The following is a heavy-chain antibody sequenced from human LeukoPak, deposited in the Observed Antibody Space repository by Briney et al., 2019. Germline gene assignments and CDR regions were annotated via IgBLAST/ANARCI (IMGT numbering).Heavy chain of an antibody. CDR3: AKVQTTVVSPPDS. V-gene: IGHV3-23*01. J-gene: IGHJ4*02. D-gene: IGHD4-23*01. Sequence: ETLSLTCTVSGGSISSYYWSWIRQPPGKGLEWVSTISATGGSTFYADSVKGRFTISRDNSKDTLYLQINSLRAEDTAVYFCAKVQTTVVSPPDSWGQGTLVTVSS. CDR1: GGSISSYY. CDR2: ISATGGST.